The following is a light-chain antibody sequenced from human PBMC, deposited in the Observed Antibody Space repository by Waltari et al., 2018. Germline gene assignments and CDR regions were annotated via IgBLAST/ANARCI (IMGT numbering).Light chain of an antibody. CDR1: SSDVGTYNF. J-gene: IGLJ3*02. Sequence: QSALTQPPSASGSPGQSVPISCTGSSSDVGTYNFVSWYQQHPGKAPKLMIYEVTKRPAGVPDRFSGSHSGNTASLRVSELQAEDEAEYYCTSYAGSDKLLFGGGTKLTVL. V-gene: IGLV2-8*01. CDR3: TSYAGSDKLL. CDR2: EVT.